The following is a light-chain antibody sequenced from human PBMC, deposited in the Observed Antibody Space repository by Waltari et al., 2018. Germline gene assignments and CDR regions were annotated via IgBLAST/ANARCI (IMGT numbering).Light chain of an antibody. V-gene: IGLV2-14*03. Sequence: QSALTQPASVSGSPGQPLTISCTGTSSDVGGYNYVSWYQQHPGKAPKLMIFDVSNRPSGVSNRFSGSKSGNTASLTISGLQAEDEADYYCSSYISSSTLEVFGGGTRLTVL. J-gene: IGLJ3*02. CDR1: SSDVGGYNY. CDR2: DVS. CDR3: SSYISSSTLEV.